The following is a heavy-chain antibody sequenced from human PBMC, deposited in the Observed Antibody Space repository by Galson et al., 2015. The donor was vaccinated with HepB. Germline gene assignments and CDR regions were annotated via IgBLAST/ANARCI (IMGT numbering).Heavy chain of an antibody. D-gene: IGHD3-3*01. CDR3: ARGMSDFWSGTVDV. CDR1: GGTFRTFA. J-gene: IGHJ6*04. Sequence: SVKVSCKASGGTFRTFAIIWVRQAPGQGLEWMGRIIPMHGVTNYAQKFLGRVTITADRSTSTAHLELSRLTSEDTAVYYCARGMSDFWSGTVDVWGKGTTVIVSS. V-gene: IGHV1-69*04. CDR2: IIPMHGVT.